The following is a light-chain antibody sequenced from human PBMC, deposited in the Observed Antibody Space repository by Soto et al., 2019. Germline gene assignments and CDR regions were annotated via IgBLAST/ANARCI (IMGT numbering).Light chain of an antibody. J-gene: IGLJ3*02. CDR1: TGAVTSGHY. CDR2: DTS. Sequence: QAVVTQEPSLTVSPGGTVTLTCGSSTGAVTSGHYPYWFQQKPGQAPRTLIYDTSNKHSWTPARFSGSLLGGKAALTLSCAQPEDEAEYYCLLSYSGARPWVFGGGTKLTVL. V-gene: IGLV7-46*01. CDR3: LLSYSGARPWV.